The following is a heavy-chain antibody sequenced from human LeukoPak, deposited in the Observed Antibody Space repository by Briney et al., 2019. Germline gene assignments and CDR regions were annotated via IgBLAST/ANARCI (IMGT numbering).Heavy chain of an antibody. CDR2: IYYSGST. CDR1: GGSISSHY. Sequence: PSETLSLTCTVSGGSISSHYWSWIRQPPGKGLEWIGYIYYSGSTNYNPSLKSRVTISVDTSKNQFSLKLSSVTAADTAVYYCARELSGYDPNWFDPWGQGTLVTVSS. CDR3: ARELSGYDPNWFDP. V-gene: IGHV4-59*11. D-gene: IGHD5-12*01. J-gene: IGHJ5*02.